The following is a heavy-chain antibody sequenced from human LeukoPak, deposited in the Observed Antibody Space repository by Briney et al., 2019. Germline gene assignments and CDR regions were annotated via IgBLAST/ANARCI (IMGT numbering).Heavy chain of an antibody. CDR1: GYTFTTYA. D-gene: IGHD3-22*01. Sequence: WSSVKVSCKGSGYTFTTYAIHWMRQAPGQSLEWMGWVNSGSGNTKSSQKFQDRVTITSDTSATTVYMELSSLRSEDTAVYYCARSFPYYYDNTGHYYFDYWGQGSLVTVSA. J-gene: IGHJ4*02. V-gene: IGHV1-3*01. CDR3: ARSFPYYYDNTGHYYFDY. CDR2: VNSGSGNT.